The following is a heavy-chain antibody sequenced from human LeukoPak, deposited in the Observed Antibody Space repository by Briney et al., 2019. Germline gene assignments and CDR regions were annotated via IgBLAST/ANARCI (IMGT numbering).Heavy chain of an antibody. CDR1: GGSFSGYY. V-gene: IGHV4-34*01. CDR3: ATVQLERLSHAFDI. CDR2: INHSRST. Sequence: SETLSLTCAVYGGSFSGYYWSWIRQPPGKGLEWIGEINHSRSTNYNPSLKSRVTISVDTSKNQFSLKLSSVTAADTAVYYCATVQLERLSHAFDIWGQGTMVTVSS. J-gene: IGHJ3*02. D-gene: IGHD1-1*01.